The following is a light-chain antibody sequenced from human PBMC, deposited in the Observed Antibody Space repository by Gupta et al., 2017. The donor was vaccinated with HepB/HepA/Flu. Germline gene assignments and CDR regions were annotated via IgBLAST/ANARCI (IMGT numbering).Light chain of an antibody. J-gene: IGLJ2*01. CDR3: SSYAGSTVV. Sequence: QSALTQPPSASGSPGPSVTISCTGTSSDVGGYNYVSWYQQHPGKAPKLMIYEVSKRPSGVPDRFSGSKSGNTASLTVSGLQAEDEADYYCSSYAGSTVVFGGGTKLTVL. CDR1: SSDVGGYNY. CDR2: EVS. V-gene: IGLV2-8*01.